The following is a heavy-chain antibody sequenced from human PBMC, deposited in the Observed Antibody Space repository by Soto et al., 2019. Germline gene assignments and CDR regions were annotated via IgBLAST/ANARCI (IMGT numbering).Heavy chain of an antibody. V-gene: IGHV4-34*01. Sequence: SETLSLTCAVSGGPFGCVYWSWIRQPPGKGLEWIGGVNHRGSANYNPSLESRVTMSVDTSKNQFSLKLTSVTAADSAVYYCARDAFCGSGTCRVGHWFDPWGQGTLVTVSS. D-gene: IGHD2-21*01. CDR2: VNHRGSA. CDR1: GGPFGCVY. J-gene: IGHJ5*02. CDR3: ARDAFCGSGTCRVGHWFDP.